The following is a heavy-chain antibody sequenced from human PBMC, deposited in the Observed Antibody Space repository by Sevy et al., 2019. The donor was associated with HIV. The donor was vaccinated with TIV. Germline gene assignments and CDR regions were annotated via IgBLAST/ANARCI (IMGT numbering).Heavy chain of an antibody. V-gene: IGHV3-49*03. Sequence: GGSLRLSCTASGFTFGDYAVSRFRQAPGKGLEWVGFIRSKAYGGTTEYAASVKGRFTISRDDSKSIASLQMNSLKTEDTAVYFCARDAGGNGGSYFYYFDYWGQGSLVTVSS. CDR3: ARDAGGNGGSYFYYFDY. J-gene: IGHJ4*02. CDR1: GFTFGDYA. D-gene: IGHD1-26*01. CDR2: IRSKAYGGTT.